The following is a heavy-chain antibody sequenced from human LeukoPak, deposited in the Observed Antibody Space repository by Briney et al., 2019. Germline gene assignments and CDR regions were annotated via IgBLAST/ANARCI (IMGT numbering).Heavy chain of an antibody. CDR3: ARRYSSLLGWFDP. V-gene: IGHV4-34*01. CDR1: GGSFTDYF. CDR2: INDYTGNT. D-gene: IGHD6-13*01. Sequence: SETLSLTCDVFGGSFTDYFWTWIRQSPGKGLEWIGEINDYTGNTNYNPSLNSRVSISLEKSKNQFSLELRSVTAADTAVYYCARRYSSLLGWFDPWGQGTLVTVSS. J-gene: IGHJ5*02.